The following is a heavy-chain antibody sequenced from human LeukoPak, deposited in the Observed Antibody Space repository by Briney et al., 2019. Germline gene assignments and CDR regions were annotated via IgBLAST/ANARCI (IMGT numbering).Heavy chain of an antibody. CDR3: AREDGDYPWFDP. CDR2: MNANSGNT. V-gene: IGHV1-8*01. D-gene: IGHD4-17*01. Sequence: ASVKVSCKASGYTFTSYDINWVRQATGQGLEWMGWMNANSGNTGYAQRFQDRVTFTRDTSINTAYMELSSLRSEDTAVYYCAREDGDYPWFDPWGQGTLVAVSS. J-gene: IGHJ5*02. CDR1: GYTFTSYD.